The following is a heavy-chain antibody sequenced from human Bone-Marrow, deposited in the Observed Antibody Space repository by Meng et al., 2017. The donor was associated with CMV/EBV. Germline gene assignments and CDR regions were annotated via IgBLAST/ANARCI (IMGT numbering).Heavy chain of an antibody. CDR2: MKQDGSEK. Sequence: GGSLRLSCEASGFTFSKYWMSWVRQAPGKGLEWVAKMKQDGSEKYYVDSVKGRFTISRDNAKNSLYLQMNSLRAGDTAVYYCARDPTDLWSGNYYGLDVWGQGTTVTVSS. D-gene: IGHD3-3*01. CDR3: ARDPTDLWSGNYYGLDV. J-gene: IGHJ6*02. V-gene: IGHV3-7*01. CDR1: GFTFSKYW.